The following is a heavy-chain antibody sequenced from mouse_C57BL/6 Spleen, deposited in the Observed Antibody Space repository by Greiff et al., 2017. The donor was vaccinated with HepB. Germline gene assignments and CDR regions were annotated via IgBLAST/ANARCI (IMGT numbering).Heavy chain of an antibody. V-gene: IGHV2-4*01. CDR2: IWSGGST. J-gene: IGHJ2*01. CDR3: AKGDYRYFDY. D-gene: IGHD2-14*01. CDR1: GFSFTSYG. Sequence: QVQLQQSGPGLVQPSQSLSISCTASGFSFTSYGVHWVRQPPGKGLEWLGVIWSGGSTDYNAAFISRLSISKDNSKSQVFFKMNSLQADDTAIYDCAKGDYRYFDYWGQGTTLTVSS.